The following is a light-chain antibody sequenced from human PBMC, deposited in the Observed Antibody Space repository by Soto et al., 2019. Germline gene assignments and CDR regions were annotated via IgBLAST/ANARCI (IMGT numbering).Light chain of an antibody. J-gene: IGKJ4*01. V-gene: IGKV3-15*01. CDR1: QSVGGA. CDR2: GAF. CDR3: QQYKNWPPLT. Sequence: EIVMTQSPATLSVSPGETATLSCRASQSVGGAVAWYQHKPGQAPRLLIVGAFIRATGVPVRFSGGGSGTEFTLTISSLQSEDFAVYYCQQYKNWPPLTFGGATTVEIK.